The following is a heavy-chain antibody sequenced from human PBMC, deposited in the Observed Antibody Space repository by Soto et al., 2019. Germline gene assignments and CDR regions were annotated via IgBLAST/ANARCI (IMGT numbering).Heavy chain of an antibody. CDR3: GLDPVVVPDAIGA. Sequence: SVKVSCKASGGTFSSYAISWVRQAPGQGLEWMGGIIPIFGTANYAQMFQGRVTITADESTSTAYMELSSPRSEDTAVYYCGLDPVVVPDAIGAWGQGTLVTVSS. J-gene: IGHJ4*02. V-gene: IGHV1-69*13. CDR1: GGTFSSYA. CDR2: IIPIFGTA. D-gene: IGHD2-2*01.